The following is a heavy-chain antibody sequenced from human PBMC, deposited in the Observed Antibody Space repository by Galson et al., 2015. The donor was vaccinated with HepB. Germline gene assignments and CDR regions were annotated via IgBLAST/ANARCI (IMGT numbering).Heavy chain of an antibody. J-gene: IGHJ5*02. Sequence: SLRLSCAASGFTFTDYPMSWIRQAPGKGLEWVSYISGSGSTTIFYANSVKGRFTISRDNAKNSVYLQMSSLRAEDTAVYYCARATLTWFDPWGQGTLVTVSS. V-gene: IGHV3-11*01. CDR1: GFTFTDYP. CDR2: ISGSGSTTI. D-gene: IGHD3-16*01. CDR3: ARATLTWFDP.